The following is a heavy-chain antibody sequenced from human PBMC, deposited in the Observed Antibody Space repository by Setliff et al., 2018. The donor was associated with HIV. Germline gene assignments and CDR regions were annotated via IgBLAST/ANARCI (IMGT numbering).Heavy chain of an antibody. CDR2: INSANTNM. CDR3: TRGGFGGIIAQCF. CDR1: GFTFSTYS. V-gene: IGHV3-21*01. Sequence: GGSLRLSCSTSGFTFSTYSMYWIRQAPGKGLEWVSSINSANTNMYYTDSVKGRFAISRDNAKNSMYLQMNSLRAEDTAVYYCTRGGFGGIIAQCFWGQGTLVTVS. D-gene: IGHD3-16*02. J-gene: IGHJ4*02.